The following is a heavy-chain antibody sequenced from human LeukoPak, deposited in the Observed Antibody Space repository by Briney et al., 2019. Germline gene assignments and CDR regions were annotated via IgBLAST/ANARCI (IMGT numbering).Heavy chain of an antibody. CDR3: ARVGRDSQHLDY. D-gene: IGHD2-15*01. CDR2: ISSSGDII. J-gene: IGHJ4*02. Sequence: GGSLRLSCAASGFTFSSYTMNWVRQAPRKGLEWVSYISSSGDIIYYADSVQGRLTFSRDNAKNSLYLQMNSLRAEDTAVYYCARVGRDSQHLDYWGPGTLVTVSS. CDR1: GFTFSSYT. V-gene: IGHV3-48*04.